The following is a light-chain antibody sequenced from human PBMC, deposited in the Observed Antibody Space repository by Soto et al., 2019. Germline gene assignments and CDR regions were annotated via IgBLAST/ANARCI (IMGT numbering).Light chain of an antibody. V-gene: IGKV1-33*01. CDR3: QQYDNLPGYT. CDR2: DAS. CDR1: QDISNY. J-gene: IGKJ2*01. Sequence: DIQMTQSPSSLSASVGERVTITCQASQDISNYLNWYQQKPWKAPKLLIYDASNLETGVPSRFSGSGSGTDFTFTISSLQPEDMATYYCQQYDNLPGYTFVQGTKLEIK.